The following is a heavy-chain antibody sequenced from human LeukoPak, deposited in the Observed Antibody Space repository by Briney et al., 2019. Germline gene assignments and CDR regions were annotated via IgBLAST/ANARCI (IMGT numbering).Heavy chain of an antibody. CDR3: AAELRSGFFDY. CDR1: GYTFTELS. J-gene: IGHJ4*02. D-gene: IGHD3-22*01. CDR2: FDTEDDEK. V-gene: IGHV1-24*01. Sequence: ASVKVSCKVSGYTFTELSMHWVRQAPGKGLEWMGGFDTEDDEKMYAQKFQGRVTMTEDTSTDTAYMELNSLRSEDPAVYYCAAELRSGFFDYWGQGTLVTVSS.